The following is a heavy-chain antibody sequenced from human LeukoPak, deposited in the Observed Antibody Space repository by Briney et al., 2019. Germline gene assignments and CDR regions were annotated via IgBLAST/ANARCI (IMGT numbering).Heavy chain of an antibody. J-gene: IGHJ4*02. V-gene: IGHV3-7*03. CDR1: EFPFSDSW. Sequence: PGGSLRLSCAVSEFPFSDSWMYWVRQAPGKGLEGVANIKKDGSGISYVDSVQGRFIISRDNAKNSLYLQMNSLRAEDTAVYYCAKDLSVLLWFGELNLDRGVDYWGQGTLVTVSS. CDR2: IKKDGSGI. CDR3: AKDLSVLLWFGELNLDRGVDY. D-gene: IGHD3-10*01.